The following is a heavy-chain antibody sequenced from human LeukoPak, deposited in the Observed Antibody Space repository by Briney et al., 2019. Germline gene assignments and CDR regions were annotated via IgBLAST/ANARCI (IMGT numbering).Heavy chain of an antibody. D-gene: IGHD6-13*01. CDR1: GFTFSSYW. J-gene: IGHJ4*02. CDR3: ARLQPGIAAAGTLDY. V-gene: IGHV3-7*03. Sequence: GGSLRLSCAASGFTFSSYWMSWVRQAPGKGLEWVANIKQDGSGKYYVDSVNGRFTISRDNAKNSLYLQMNSLRAEDTAVYYCARLQPGIAAAGTLDYWGQGTLVTVSS. CDR2: IKQDGSGK.